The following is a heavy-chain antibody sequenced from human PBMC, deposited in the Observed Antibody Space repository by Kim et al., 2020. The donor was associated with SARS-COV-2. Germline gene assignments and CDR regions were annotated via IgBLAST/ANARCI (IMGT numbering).Heavy chain of an antibody. CDR2: IIPIFGTA. CDR3: ARDRGTAMEGGDYYYGMDV. CDR1: GGTFSSYA. Sequence: SVKVSCKASGGTFSSYAISWVRQAPGQGLEWMGGIIPIFGTANYAQKFQGRVTITADESTSTAYMELSSLRSEDTAVYYCARDRGTAMEGGDYYYGMDVWGQGTTVTVSS. D-gene: IGHD5-18*01. J-gene: IGHJ6*02. V-gene: IGHV1-69*13.